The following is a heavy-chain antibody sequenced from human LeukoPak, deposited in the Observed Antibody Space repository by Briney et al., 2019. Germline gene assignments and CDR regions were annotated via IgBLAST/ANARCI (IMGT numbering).Heavy chain of an antibody. CDR2: IRYDGSNK. CDR1: GFTFSSYG. Sequence: PGGSLRLSCAASGFTFSSYGMHWVRQAPGKGLEWVAFIRYDGSNKYYADSVKGRFTISRDNSKNTLYLQMNSLRAEDTAVYYCAKGVGATGYWGQGTLVTVSS. D-gene: IGHD1-26*01. CDR3: AKGVGATGY. V-gene: IGHV3-30*02. J-gene: IGHJ4*02.